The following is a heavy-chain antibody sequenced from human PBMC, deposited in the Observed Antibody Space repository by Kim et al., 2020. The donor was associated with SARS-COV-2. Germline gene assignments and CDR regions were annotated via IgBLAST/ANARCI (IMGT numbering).Heavy chain of an antibody. J-gene: IGHJ4*02. Sequence: DSVKGRFTSSRDNSKNTLYLQMNSLRAEETAVYYCARGSEGDTAMVDFDYWGQGTLVTVSS. D-gene: IGHD5-18*01. V-gene: IGHV3-30*01. CDR3: ARGSEGDTAMVDFDY.